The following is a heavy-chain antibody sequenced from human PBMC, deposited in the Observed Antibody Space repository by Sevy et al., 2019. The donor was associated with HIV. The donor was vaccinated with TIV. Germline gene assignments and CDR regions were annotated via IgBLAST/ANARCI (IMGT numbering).Heavy chain of an antibody. J-gene: IGHJ4*02. CDR3: ATEGRDSSGYYFLYYY. CDR1: GFTFSSYS. CDR2: ISSRGDII. Sequence: GGSLRLSCAASGFTFSSYSMNWVRQAPGKGLEWVSYISSRGDIIYYADSVKGRFTISRDNAKNSLFLQMNSLRDEDTAVYYCATEGRDSSGYYFLYYYWGQGTLVTVSS. D-gene: IGHD3-22*01. V-gene: IGHV3-48*02.